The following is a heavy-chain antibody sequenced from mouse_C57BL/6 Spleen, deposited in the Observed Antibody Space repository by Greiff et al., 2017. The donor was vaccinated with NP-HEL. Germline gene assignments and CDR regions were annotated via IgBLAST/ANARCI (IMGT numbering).Heavy chain of an antibody. CDR2: INPSNGGT. V-gene: IGHV1-53*01. CDR1: GYTFTSYW. Sequence: QVQLQQPGTDLVKPGASVKLSCKASGYTFTSYWMHWVKQRPGQGLEWIGNINPSNGGTNYNEKFKSKATLTVDKSSSTAYMQLSSLTSEDSAVYYCARGRSTTVVAFDYWGQGTTLTVSS. J-gene: IGHJ2*01. D-gene: IGHD1-1*01. CDR3: ARGRSTTVVAFDY.